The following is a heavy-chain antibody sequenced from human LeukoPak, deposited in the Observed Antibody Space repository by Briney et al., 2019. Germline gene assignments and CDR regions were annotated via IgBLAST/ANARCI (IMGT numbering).Heavy chain of an antibody. CDR2: ISGSGGST. CDR3: AKAKGAYYDSSGGYYFDY. D-gene: IGHD3-22*01. J-gene: IGHJ4*02. CDR1: GFTFSSYA. V-gene: IGHV3-23*01. Sequence: GGSLRLSCVVSGFTFSSYAMSWVRQAPGKGLEWVSGISGSGGSTYYADSVKGRFTISRDNSKNTLYLQMNSLRAEDTAVYYCAKAKGAYYDSSGGYYFDYWGQGTLVTVSS.